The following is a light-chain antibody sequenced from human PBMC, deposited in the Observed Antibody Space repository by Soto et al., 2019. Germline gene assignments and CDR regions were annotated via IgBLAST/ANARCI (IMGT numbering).Light chain of an antibody. CDR1: QGISNY. Sequence: DIQMTQSPSSLSSSVGDRVTITCRASQGISNYLVWYQEKPGKVPKLLIYAASTLQSGVPSRFTGSGSGTDFTLTISSLQPEDFATYYFQKYNSAPFTFGPGTKVDIK. CDR3: QKYNSAPFT. CDR2: AAS. V-gene: IGKV1-27*01. J-gene: IGKJ3*01.